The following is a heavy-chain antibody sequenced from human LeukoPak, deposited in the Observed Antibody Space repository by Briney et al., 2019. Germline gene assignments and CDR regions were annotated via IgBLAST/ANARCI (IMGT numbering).Heavy chain of an antibody. V-gene: IGHV3-30*02. CDR2: IRHDGSNK. Sequence: GGSLRLSCAASGFPFSSYGMHWVRQAPGKGLEWVAFIRHDGSNKYYVDSVKGRFTISRDNSKNTLYLQMNSLRAEDTAVYYCAKGRKDIVVVPAAYFDYWGQGTLVTVSS. D-gene: IGHD2-2*01. CDR3: AKGRKDIVVVPAAYFDY. CDR1: GFPFSSYG. J-gene: IGHJ4*02.